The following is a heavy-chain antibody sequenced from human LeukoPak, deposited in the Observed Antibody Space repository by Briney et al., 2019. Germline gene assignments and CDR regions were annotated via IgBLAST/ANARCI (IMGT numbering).Heavy chain of an antibody. CDR2: IYYSGST. V-gene: IGHV4-59*01. D-gene: IGHD6-19*01. Sequence: SETLSLTCAVYGGSFSGYYWSWIRQPPGKGLEWIGYIYYSGSTNYNPSLKSRVTISVDTSKNQFSLKLSSVTAADTAVYYCAREEAVAASFDLWGRGTLVTVSS. CDR3: AREEAVAASFDL. CDR1: GGSFSGYY. J-gene: IGHJ2*01.